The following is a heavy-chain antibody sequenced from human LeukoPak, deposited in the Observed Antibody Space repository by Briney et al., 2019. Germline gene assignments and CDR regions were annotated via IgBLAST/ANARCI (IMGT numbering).Heavy chain of an antibody. V-gene: IGHV3-30-3*01. CDR1: GFTFSSYA. J-gene: IGHJ4*02. CDR3: AREGTSWDNWNYFDY. Sequence: QPGGSLRLSCAASGFTFSSYAMSWVRQAPGKGLEWVAVISYDGSNKYYADSVKGRFTISRDNSKNTLYLQMNSLRAEDTAVYYCAREGTSWDNWNYFDYWGQGTLVTVSS. CDR2: ISYDGSNK. D-gene: IGHD1-20*01.